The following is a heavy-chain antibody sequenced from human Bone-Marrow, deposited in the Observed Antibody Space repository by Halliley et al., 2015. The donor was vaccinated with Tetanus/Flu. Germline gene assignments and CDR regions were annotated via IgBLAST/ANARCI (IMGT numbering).Heavy chain of an antibody. CDR3: AAVGTYSEYVDYYGLDV. V-gene: IGHV5-51*01. Sequence: QLVQSGAEVKRPGESLTISCKGSGYTFNGHWIAWVRQMPGKGLEWMGIIYPGDSDTRYSPPFEGQVTILVDKSITTAYLQWTSLKASGTAMYYCAAVGTYSEYVDYYGLDVWGQGTTVTVSS. CDR1: GYTFNGHW. D-gene: IGHD3-10*01. J-gene: IGHJ6*02. CDR2: IYPGDSDT.